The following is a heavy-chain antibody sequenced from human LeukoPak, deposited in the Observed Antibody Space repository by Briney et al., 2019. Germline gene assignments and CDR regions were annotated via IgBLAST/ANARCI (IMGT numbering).Heavy chain of an antibody. CDR3: TTTTHGDYGSGDDAFDI. CDR1: GFTFSNAW. Sequence: PGGSLRLSWAASGFTFSNAWMSWVRQAPGKGLEWVGRIKSKTDGGTTDYAAPVKGRFTISRDDSKNTLYLQMNSLKTEDTAVYYCTTTTHGDYGSGDDAFDIWGQGTMVTVSS. CDR2: IKSKTDGGTT. J-gene: IGHJ3*02. V-gene: IGHV3-15*01. D-gene: IGHD4-17*01.